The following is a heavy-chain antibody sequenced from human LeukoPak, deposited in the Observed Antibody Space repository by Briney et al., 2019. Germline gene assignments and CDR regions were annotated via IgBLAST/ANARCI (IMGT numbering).Heavy chain of an antibody. V-gene: IGHV1-3*04. J-gene: IGHJ5*02. D-gene: IGHD7-27*01. CDR3: ARDGNLGMSGHTQST. Sequence: ASVKVSCKASGYTFTGYSIHWVRQAPGQRLEWMGWINTGNGNTKYSQKFQDRVTITRDTSASTAYMELSSLRFEDTAVYYCARDGNLGMSGHTQSTWGQGTLVTVSS. CDR2: INTGNGNT. CDR1: GYTFTGYS.